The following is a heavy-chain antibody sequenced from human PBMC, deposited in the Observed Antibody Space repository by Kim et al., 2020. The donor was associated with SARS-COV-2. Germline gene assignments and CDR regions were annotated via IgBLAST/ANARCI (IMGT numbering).Heavy chain of an antibody. D-gene: IGHD6-13*01. Sequence: SVKGRFTISRDNSKNMLYLQMSNLSAEDTAVYYAVKGPLVAAGTTRFGPWGQGTLVTVSS. J-gene: IGHJ5*02. CDR3: VKGPLVAAGTTRFGP. V-gene: IGHV3-64D*06.